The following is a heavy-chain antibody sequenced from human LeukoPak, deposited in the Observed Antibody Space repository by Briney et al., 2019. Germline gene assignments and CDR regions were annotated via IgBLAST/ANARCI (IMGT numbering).Heavy chain of an antibody. CDR2: ISTYNGNT. Sequence: GASVKVSCKASGYSFTTYGISWVRQAPGQGLEWMGWISTYNGNTNYAQKFQGRVTMTTDTSTSTAYMELGSLRSEDTAVYYCAYDFKAGDVGPWGQGTLVTVSS. CDR1: GYSFTTYG. D-gene: IGHD3-3*01. V-gene: IGHV1-18*01. J-gene: IGHJ5*02. CDR3: AYDFKAGDVGP.